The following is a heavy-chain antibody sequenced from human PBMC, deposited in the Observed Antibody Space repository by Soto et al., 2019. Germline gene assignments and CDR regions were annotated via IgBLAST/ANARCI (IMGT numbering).Heavy chain of an antibody. V-gene: IGHV3-23*01. D-gene: IGHD1-7*01. CDR2: SSATGSGR. Sequence: EVQLLESGGGLVQPGGSLTLSCAASGFTFSSYGMTWVPQAPGKGLEWVSFSSATGSGRYYADSVTGRFTISRDNSKNTVYLQMSSLRADDTAVYYCAKDRRAGGNYGLYSDFWGQGALVIVSS. J-gene: IGHJ4*02. CDR1: GFTFSSYG. CDR3: AKDRRAGGNYGLYSDF.